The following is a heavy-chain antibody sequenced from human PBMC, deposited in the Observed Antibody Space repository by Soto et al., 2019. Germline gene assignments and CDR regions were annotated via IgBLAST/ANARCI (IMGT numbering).Heavy chain of an antibody. V-gene: IGHV1-69*10. CDR3: ARQSSIAARRVAFDI. CDR2: IIPIFGIA. D-gene: IGHD6-6*01. J-gene: IGHJ3*02. Sequence: ASVKVSCKASGGTFSSYAISWVRQAPGQGLEWMGGIIPIFGIANYAQKFQGRVTITADKSTSTAYMELSSLRSEDTAMYYCARQSSIAARRVAFDIWGQGTMVTVSS. CDR1: GGTFSSYA.